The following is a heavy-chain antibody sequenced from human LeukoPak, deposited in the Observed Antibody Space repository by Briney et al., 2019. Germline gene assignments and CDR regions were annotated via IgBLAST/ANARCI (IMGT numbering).Heavy chain of an antibody. CDR3: ARGHAIGVDYYYYYMDV. V-gene: IGHV1-46*01. Sequence: GASVKVSCKASGYTFTSYYMHWVRQAPGQGLEWMGIINPSGGSTSYAQKFQGRVTMTRDMSTSTVYMELSSLRSEDTAVYYCARGHAIGVDYYYYYMDVWGKGTTVTVSS. CDR2: INPSGGST. J-gene: IGHJ6*03. CDR1: GYTFTSYY. D-gene: IGHD3-10*01.